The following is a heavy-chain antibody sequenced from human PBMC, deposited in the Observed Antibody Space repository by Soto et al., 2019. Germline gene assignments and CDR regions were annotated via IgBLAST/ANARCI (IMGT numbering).Heavy chain of an antibody. CDR1: GFVFTTYW. CDR2: IKQDGSEK. J-gene: IGHJ6*02. V-gene: IGHV3-7*01. Sequence: QPGGSLRLSCAASGFVFTTYWMSWVRQAPGKGLDWVANIKQDGSEKYYVDSVKGLFTISRDNAKNSLYLQMNSLRAEDTALYYCARVYPGSGWPYHYYGMDVWGQGTTVTVSS. D-gene: IGHD6-19*01. CDR3: ARVYPGSGWPYHYYGMDV.